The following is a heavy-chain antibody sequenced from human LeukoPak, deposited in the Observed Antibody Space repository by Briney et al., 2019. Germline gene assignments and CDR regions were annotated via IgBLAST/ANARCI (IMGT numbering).Heavy chain of an antibody. J-gene: IGHJ5*02. CDR3: AKGPAAYPPDSIYGDYVREANIDP. V-gene: IGHV3-30*18. Sequence: GGSLRLSCAASGFTFSSYGMHWVRQAPGKGLEWVAVISYDGSNKYYADSVKGRFTISRDNSKNTLYLQMNSLRAEDTAVYYCAKGPAAYPPDSIYGDYVREANIDPWGQGTLVTVSS. CDR1: GFTFSSYG. CDR2: ISYDGSNK. D-gene: IGHD4-17*01.